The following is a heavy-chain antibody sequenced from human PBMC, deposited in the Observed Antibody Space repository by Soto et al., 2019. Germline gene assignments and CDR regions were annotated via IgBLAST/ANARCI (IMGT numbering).Heavy chain of an antibody. V-gene: IGHV1-69*12. J-gene: IGHJ4*02. CDR3: SRGDSSGYYTIDY. CDR1: GGTFSSYA. D-gene: IGHD3-22*01. Sequence: QVQLVQSGAEVKKPGSSVKVSCKASGGTFSSYAISWVRQAPGQGLEWMGGIIPIFGTANYAQKFQGRVTINADESTSTDYMELSSLRSEDTAVYYCSRGDSSGYYTIDYWGQGTLVTVSS. CDR2: IIPIFGTA.